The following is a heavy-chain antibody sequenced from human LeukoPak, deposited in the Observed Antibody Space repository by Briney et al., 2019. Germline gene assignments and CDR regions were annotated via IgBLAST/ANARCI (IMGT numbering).Heavy chain of an antibody. CDR1: GFTFSSYG. Sequence: GGSLRLSCEASGFTFSSYGMHWVRQAPGKGLEWVAVISYDGSNKYYADSVKGRFTISRDNSKNTLYLQMNSLRAEDTAVYYCARLGIAAAGYYFDYWGQGTLVTVSS. D-gene: IGHD6-13*01. J-gene: IGHJ4*02. V-gene: IGHV3-30*03. CDR2: ISYDGSNK. CDR3: ARLGIAAAGYYFDY.